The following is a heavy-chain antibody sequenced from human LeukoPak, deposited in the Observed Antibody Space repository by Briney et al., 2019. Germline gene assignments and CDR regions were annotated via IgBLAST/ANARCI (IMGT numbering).Heavy chain of an antibody. D-gene: IGHD3-10*01. CDR3: ARSNLLLWFGEAALDY. Sequence: SEALSLTCTVSGGSISNDSYFWICIRQPAGKGLEWIGRIYNTGSTNYNPSLKSRVTMSVDTSKNQFSLKLSSVTAADTAVYYCARSNLLLWFGEAALDYWGQGTLVTVSS. CDR2: IYNTGST. V-gene: IGHV4-61*02. J-gene: IGHJ4*02. CDR1: GGSISNDSYF.